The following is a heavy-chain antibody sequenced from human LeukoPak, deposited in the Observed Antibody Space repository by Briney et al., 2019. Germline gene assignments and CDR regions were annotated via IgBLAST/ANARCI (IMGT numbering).Heavy chain of an antibody. CDR2: IIPIFGTA. D-gene: IGHD3-22*01. CDR1: GGTFSSYA. V-gene: IGHV1-69*01. CDR3: ARDYYDSNAFDI. J-gene: IGHJ3*02. Sequence: GSSVKVSCKASGGTFSSYAISWVRQAPGQGLEWMGGIIPIFGTANHAQKFQGRVTITADESTSTAYMELSSLRSEDTAVYYCARDYYDSNAFDIWGQGTMVTVSS.